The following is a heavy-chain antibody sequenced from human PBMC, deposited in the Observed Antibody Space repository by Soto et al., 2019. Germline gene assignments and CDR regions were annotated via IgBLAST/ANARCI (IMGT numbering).Heavy chain of an antibody. Sequence: GGSLRLSCAASGFSFSSYWMHWVRQATGKGLVWVSRINSDGSSTSYADSVKGRFTISRDNAKNTLYLQMNSLRAGDTAVYYCARVLGSGFSFDPWGQGTLVTVSS. CDR2: INSDGSST. V-gene: IGHV3-74*01. CDR3: ARVLGSGFSFDP. D-gene: IGHD6-19*01. J-gene: IGHJ5*02. CDR1: GFSFSSYW.